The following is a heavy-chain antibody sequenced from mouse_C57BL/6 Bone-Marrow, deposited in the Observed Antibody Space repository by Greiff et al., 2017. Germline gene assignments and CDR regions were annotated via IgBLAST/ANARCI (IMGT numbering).Heavy chain of an antibody. CDR3: ARANYGPEAY. V-gene: IGHV1-59*01. Sequence: QVQLQQPGAELVRPGTSVKLSCKASGYTFTSYWMHWVKQRPGQGLEWIGVIDPSDSYTNYNQKFKGKATLTVDTSSSTAYMQLSSLTSEDSAVYYCARANYGPEAYGGQGTLVTVSA. CDR1: GYTFTSYW. CDR2: IDPSDSYT. D-gene: IGHD1-1*01. J-gene: IGHJ3*01.